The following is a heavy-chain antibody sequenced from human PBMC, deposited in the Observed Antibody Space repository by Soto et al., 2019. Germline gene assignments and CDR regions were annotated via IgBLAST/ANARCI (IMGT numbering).Heavy chain of an antibody. CDR1: GYTCTCYA. CDR2: INAGNGNT. CDR3: VREGLIKICRVVISRDLDY. J-gene: IGHJ4*02. V-gene: IGHV1-3*01. Sequence: SSVKVFCRASGYTCTCYAMHWVRQAPEQRLEWMGWINAGNGNTKYSQKFQGRVTITRDTSASTAYMELSSLRSEDTAVYYCVREGLIKICRVVISRDLDYWGQGTLVTVSS. D-gene: IGHD3-3*01.